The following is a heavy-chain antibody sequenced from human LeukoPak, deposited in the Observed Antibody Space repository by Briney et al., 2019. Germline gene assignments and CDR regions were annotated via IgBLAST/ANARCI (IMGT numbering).Heavy chain of an antibody. CDR1: GGSISSSSYY. CDR3: ARSVNFWSGYPDY. Sequence: SETLSLTCTVSGGSISSSSYYWGWIRQPPGKGLEWIGSIYYSGSTYYNPSLKSRVTISVDTSKNQFSLKLSSVTAADTAVYYCARSVNFWSGYPDYWGQGTLVTVSS. D-gene: IGHD3-3*01. CDR2: IYYSGST. V-gene: IGHV4-39*01. J-gene: IGHJ4*02.